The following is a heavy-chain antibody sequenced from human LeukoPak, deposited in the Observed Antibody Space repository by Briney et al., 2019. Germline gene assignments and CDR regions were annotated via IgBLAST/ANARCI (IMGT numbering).Heavy chain of an antibody. Sequence: GGSLRLSCAASGFTFSVYSMNWVRQAPGKGLEWIAYMTSDTRTIHYADSVRGRFTISRDNAKKSSYLQMNSLRADDTAVYYCARGRNYYDSSGHDAFDIWGQGTMVTVSS. CDR2: MTSDTRTI. CDR1: GFTFSVYS. CDR3: ARGRNYYDSSGHDAFDI. D-gene: IGHD3-22*01. V-gene: IGHV3-48*04. J-gene: IGHJ3*02.